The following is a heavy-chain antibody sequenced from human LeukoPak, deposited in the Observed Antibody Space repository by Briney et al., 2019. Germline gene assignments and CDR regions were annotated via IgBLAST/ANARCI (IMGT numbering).Heavy chain of an antibody. CDR2: ISPYNGNT. CDR1: GYTFRNYG. V-gene: IGHV1-18*01. CDR3: TRGGSSGPEGWFDP. J-gene: IGHJ5*02. Sequence: ASVKVSCKASGYTFRNYGINWVRQAPGQGLEWMGWISPYNGNTRYAQKVQGRVTMTTDTSTSTAYMEQRSLRSDDTAVYYCTRGGSSGPEGWFDPWAQGTLVTVSS. D-gene: IGHD6-19*01.